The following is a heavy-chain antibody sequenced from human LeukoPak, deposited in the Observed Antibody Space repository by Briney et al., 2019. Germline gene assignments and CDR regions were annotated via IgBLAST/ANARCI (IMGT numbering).Heavy chain of an antibody. V-gene: IGHV3-53*01. CDR1: GFTVSSNY. Sequence: PGGSLRLSCAASGFTVSSNYMSWVRQAPGKGLEWVSVIYSGTSTYYADSVKGRFTISRDNSKNTLYLQMNSLRAEDTAVYYCARARPYYYGSGSYRYHYYMDVWGKGTTVRVSS. D-gene: IGHD3-10*01. J-gene: IGHJ6*03. CDR3: ARARPYYYGSGSYRYHYYMDV. CDR2: IYSGTST.